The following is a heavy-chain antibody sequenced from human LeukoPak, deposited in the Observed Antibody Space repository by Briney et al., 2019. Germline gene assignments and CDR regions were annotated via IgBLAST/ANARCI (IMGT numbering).Heavy chain of an antibody. J-gene: IGHJ6*03. V-gene: IGHV4-34*01. Sequence: PSETLSLTCAVYGGSFSGYYWSWIRQPPGKGLEWIGETNHSGSTNYNPSLKSRVTISVDTSKNQFSLKLSSVTAADTAVYYCARPRRGYCSSTSCPSYYYYYMDVWGKGTTVTVSS. CDR1: GGSFSGYY. D-gene: IGHD2-2*01. CDR2: TNHSGST. CDR3: ARPRRGYCSSTSCPSYYYYYMDV.